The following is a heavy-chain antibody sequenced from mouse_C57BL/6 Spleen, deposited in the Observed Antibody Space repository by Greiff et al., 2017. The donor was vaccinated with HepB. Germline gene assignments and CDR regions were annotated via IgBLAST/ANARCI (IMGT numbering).Heavy chain of an antibody. D-gene: IGHD2-5*01. Sequence: QVQLQQPGAELVRPGSSVKLSCKASGYTFTSYWMDWVKQRPGQGLEWIGNIYPSDSETHYNQKFKDKATLTVDKSSNTAYMQLSRLTSEDSAVYYCARCPLYSNYYAMDYWGQGTSVTVSS. V-gene: IGHV1-61*01. CDR3: ARCPLYSNYYAMDY. J-gene: IGHJ4*01. CDR1: GYTFTSYW. CDR2: IYPSDSET.